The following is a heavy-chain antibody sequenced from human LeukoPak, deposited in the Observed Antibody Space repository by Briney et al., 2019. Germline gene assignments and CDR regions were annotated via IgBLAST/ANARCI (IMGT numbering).Heavy chain of an antibody. CDR1: GGSISSDGYY. V-gene: IGHV4-31*03. J-gene: IGHJ5*02. D-gene: IGHD6-13*01. CDR2: IYYTAST. CDR3: ARGTGGAAAADFDP. Sequence: SQTLSLTCTVSGGSISSDGYYWSWIRQHPGKGLEWIGAIYYTASTYYNPSLKSRATISVDTSKNHFSLKLTSVTAADTAVYYCARGTGGAAAADFDPWGQGTLVTVSS.